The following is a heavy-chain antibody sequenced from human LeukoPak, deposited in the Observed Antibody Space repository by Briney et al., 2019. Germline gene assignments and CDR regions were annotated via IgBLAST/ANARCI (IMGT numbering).Heavy chain of an antibody. CDR1: GGSISSYY. V-gene: IGHV4-59*01. Sequence: SETLSLTCTVSGGSISSYYWSWIRQPPGKGLEWIGYIYYSGSTNYNPSLKSRVTISVDTSKNQFSLKLSSVTAADTAVYYCARVDSSGSRGFDPWGQGTLVTVSS. J-gene: IGHJ5*02. D-gene: IGHD3-22*01. CDR3: ARVDSSGSRGFDP. CDR2: IYYSGST.